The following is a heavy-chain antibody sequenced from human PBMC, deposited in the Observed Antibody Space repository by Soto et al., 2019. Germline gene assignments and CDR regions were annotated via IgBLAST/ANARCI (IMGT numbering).Heavy chain of an antibody. V-gene: IGHV4-4*02. CDR3: AAIPLTSGVVSGRFDP. CDR2: ISHRGST. CDR1: GGSISGDKW. J-gene: IGHJ5*02. D-gene: IGHD3-3*01. Sequence: PSETLSLTCAVSGGSISGDKWWTWVRQTPGKGLEWIGEISHRGSTNYSPSLKSRLSLSVDTTKTQFSLRLTSVTAADTAVYYCAAIPLTSGVVSGRFDPWGQGIKVTVSS.